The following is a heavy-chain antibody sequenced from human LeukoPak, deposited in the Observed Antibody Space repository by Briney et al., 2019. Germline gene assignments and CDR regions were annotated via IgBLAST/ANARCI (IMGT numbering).Heavy chain of an antibody. CDR2: INPSGGSA. Sequence: ASVKVSCKASGYTFTSYYMHWMRQAPGQGLEWMGLINPSGGSASYAQKFQGRVTITRDTSTSTVYMGLSSLRSEDTAVYYCARVYYDFWSGYYDAFDIWGQGTMVTVSS. V-gene: IGHV1-46*01. J-gene: IGHJ3*02. CDR3: ARVYYDFWSGYYDAFDI. D-gene: IGHD3-3*01. CDR1: GYTFTSYY.